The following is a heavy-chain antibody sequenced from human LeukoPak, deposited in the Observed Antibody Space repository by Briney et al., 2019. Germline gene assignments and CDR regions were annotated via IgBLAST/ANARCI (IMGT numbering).Heavy chain of an antibody. D-gene: IGHD5-24*01. J-gene: IGHJ4*02. V-gene: IGHV4-34*01. CDR1: GGSFSGYY. Sequence: SETLSLTCAVYGGSFSGYYWNWIRQPPGKGLEWIGEINHSGRTKYNPSLKSRVTISVDTSKNQFSLILSSVTAADTAVYYCARGQFQRDYWGQGALVTVSS. CDR2: INHSGRT. CDR3: ARGQFQRDY.